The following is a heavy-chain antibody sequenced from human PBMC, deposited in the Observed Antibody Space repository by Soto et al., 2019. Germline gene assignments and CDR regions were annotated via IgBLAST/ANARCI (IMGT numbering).Heavy chain of an antibody. Sequence: ASVKVSCKASGGTFSSYAISWVRQAPGQGLEWMGGIIPIFGTANYAQKFQGRVTITADESTSTAYMELSSLRSEDTAVYYCARGRYYDSSGTTMRWFDPWGQGTLVTVSS. V-gene: IGHV1-69*13. CDR1: GGTFSSYA. J-gene: IGHJ5*02. CDR2: IIPIFGTA. D-gene: IGHD3-22*01. CDR3: ARGRYYDSSGTTMRWFDP.